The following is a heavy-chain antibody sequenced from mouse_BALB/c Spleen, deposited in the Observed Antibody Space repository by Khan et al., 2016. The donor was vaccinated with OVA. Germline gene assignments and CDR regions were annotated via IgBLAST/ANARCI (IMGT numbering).Heavy chain of an antibody. V-gene: IGHV5-12*02. CDR1: GFTFSDYY. CDR2: LSNRGTTT. Sequence: EVELVESGGGLVQPGGSLKLSCATSGFTFSDYYMYWVRQTPEKRLEWVAYLSNRGTTTYYPDTVRGRFTISRDNAKNTLYLQMSRLESEDTAMYCCAREGDDGDLAYWGQGTLVTFSA. D-gene: IGHD2-13*01. CDR3: AREGDDGDLAY. J-gene: IGHJ3*01.